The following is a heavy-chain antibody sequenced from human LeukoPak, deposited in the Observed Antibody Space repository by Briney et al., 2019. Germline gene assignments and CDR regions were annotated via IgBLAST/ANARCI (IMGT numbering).Heavy chain of an antibody. CDR2: IFFSGST. V-gene: IGHV4-59*01. Sequence: PSETLSLTCTVSGGSISSYYWSWIRQPPGKGLDWIGYIFFSGSTKYNPSLKSRVTLSVDTSRNQYSLKLSSVTAADTAVYYCARDNSVEDTAWWFDPWGQGTLVTVSS. CDR1: GGSISSYY. D-gene: IGHD4-23*01. CDR3: ARDNSVEDTAWWFDP. J-gene: IGHJ5*02.